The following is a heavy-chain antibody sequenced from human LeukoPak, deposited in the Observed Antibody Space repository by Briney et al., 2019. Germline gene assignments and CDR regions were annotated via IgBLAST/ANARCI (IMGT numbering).Heavy chain of an antibody. D-gene: IGHD1-26*01. CDR2: IYPGDSDT. V-gene: IGHV5-51*01. J-gene: IGHJ4*02. CDR1: GYSFTSYW. CDR3: ARHQWELLDVMDY. Sequence: GESLKISCKGSGYSFTSYWIGWVRQMPGKGLEWMGIIYPGDSDTRYSPSFQGQVTISAVKSISTAYLQWSSLKASDTAMYYCARHQWELLDVMDYWGQGTLVTVSS.